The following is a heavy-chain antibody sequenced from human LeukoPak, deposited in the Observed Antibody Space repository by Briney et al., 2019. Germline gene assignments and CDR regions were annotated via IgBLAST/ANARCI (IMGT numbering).Heavy chain of an antibody. CDR3: ARDIHSSGWYRNAFDI. V-gene: IGHV1-69*13. D-gene: IGHD6-19*01. CDR2: IIPIFGTA. Sequence: SVKASCKASGGTFSSYAISWVRQAPGQGLEWMGGIIPIFGTANYAQKFQGRVTITADESTSTAYMELSSLRSEDTAVYYCARDIHSSGWYRNAFDIWGQGTMVTVSS. J-gene: IGHJ3*02. CDR1: GGTFSSYA.